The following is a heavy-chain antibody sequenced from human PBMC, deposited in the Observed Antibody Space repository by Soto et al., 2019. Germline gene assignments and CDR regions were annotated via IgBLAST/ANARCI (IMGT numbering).Heavy chain of an antibody. V-gene: IGHV3-21*01. Sequence: EVQLVASGGGLVKPGGSLRLSCAASRFTFSSSSMNWVRQAPGKGLEWVSSISSSSSYIYYADSVKGRFAISRDNAKNSLYLQMNRLRAEDTAVYYCARDHCSSTSCYSPWGQGTLVTVSS. D-gene: IGHD2-2*01. CDR2: ISSSSSYI. CDR3: ARDHCSSTSCYSP. J-gene: IGHJ4*02. CDR1: RFTFSSSS.